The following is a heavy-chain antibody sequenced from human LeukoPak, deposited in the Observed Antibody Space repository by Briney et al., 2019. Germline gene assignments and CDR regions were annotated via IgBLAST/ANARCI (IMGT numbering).Heavy chain of an antibody. V-gene: IGHV3-23*01. CDR3: AELGITMIGGV. D-gene: IGHD3-10*02. CDR2: ITGGGDST. J-gene: IGHJ6*04. CDR1: GFTFSSYA. Sequence: GGSLRLSCAASGFTFSSYAMNWVRQAPGKGLEWVSAITGGGDSTYYADSVKGRFTISRDNSKNTLYLQMNSLRAEDTAVYYCAELGITMIGGVWGKGTTVTISS.